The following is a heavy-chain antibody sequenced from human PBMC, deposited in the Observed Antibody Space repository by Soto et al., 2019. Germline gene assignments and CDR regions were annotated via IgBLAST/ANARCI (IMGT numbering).Heavy chain of an antibody. CDR1: GFTFSSYA. CDR3: ASIYDYVWGSYRPYYYYGMDV. D-gene: IGHD3-16*02. J-gene: IGHJ6*02. V-gene: IGHV3-30-3*01. CDR2: ISYGGSNK. Sequence: GSLRLSCAASGFTFSSYAMHWVRQAPGKGLEWVAVISYGGSNKYYADSVKGRFTISRDNSKNTLYLQMNSLRAEDTAVYYCASIYDYVWGSYRPYYYYGMDVWGQGTTVTVSS.